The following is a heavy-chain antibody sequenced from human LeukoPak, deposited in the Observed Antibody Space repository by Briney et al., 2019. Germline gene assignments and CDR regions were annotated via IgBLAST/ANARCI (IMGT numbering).Heavy chain of an antibody. J-gene: IGHJ4*02. CDR1: GYTFTRYY. Sequence: ASLKVSSTASGYTFTRYYMHCVRQAPGHGLECMGWINPNSGVADSAQKFLGRVTMTRDTSISTGYMELRRLRSDDTAVYYCARDPPKVTTRGQHDYWGQGTLVTVSS. CDR2: INPNSGVA. CDR3: ARDPPKVTTRGQHDY. V-gene: IGHV1-2*02. D-gene: IGHD4-17*01.